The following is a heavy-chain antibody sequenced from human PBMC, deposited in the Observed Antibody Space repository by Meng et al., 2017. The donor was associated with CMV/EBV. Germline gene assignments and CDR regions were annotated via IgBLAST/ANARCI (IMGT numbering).Heavy chain of an antibody. D-gene: IGHD3-3*01. CDR2: ISSSSSYI. V-gene: IGHV3-21*01. Sequence: GESLKISCAASGFTFSSYSMNWVRQAPGKGLEWVSSISSSSSYIYYADSVKGRFTISRDNAKNSLYLQMNSLRAEDTAVYYCASRYDFWSGYYYYGTDVWGQGTTVTVSS. CDR1: GFTFSSYS. J-gene: IGHJ6*02. CDR3: ASRYDFWSGYYYYGTDV.